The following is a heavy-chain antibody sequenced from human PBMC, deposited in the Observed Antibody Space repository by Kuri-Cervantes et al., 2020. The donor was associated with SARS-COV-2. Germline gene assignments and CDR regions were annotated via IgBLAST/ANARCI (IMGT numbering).Heavy chain of an antibody. J-gene: IGHJ3*02. CDR1: GGTFSSYA. CDR2: IIPIHGTA. CDR3: AIHLEWGCSSTSCYCGTFDI. Sequence: SVKVSCKASGGTFSSYAISWVRQAPGQGLEWMGRIIPIHGTANYAQKFQGRVTITADKSTSTAYMELSSLRPEDTAVYYCAIHLEWGCSSTSCYCGTFDIWGQGTMVTVSS. D-gene: IGHD2-2*01. V-gene: IGHV1-69*04.